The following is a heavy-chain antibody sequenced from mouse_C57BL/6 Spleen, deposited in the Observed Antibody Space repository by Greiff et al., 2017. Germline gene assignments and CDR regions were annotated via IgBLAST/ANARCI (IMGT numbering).Heavy chain of an antibody. V-gene: IGHV1-55*01. CDR3: ARGGYGSSPYWYFDV. Sequence: QVQLQQPGAELVKPGASVKMSCKASGYTFTSYWITWVKQRPGQGLEWIGDLYPGSGSTNYNEKFKSKATLTVDTSSSTAYMQLSSLTSEDSAVYYCARGGYGSSPYWYFDVWGTGTTVTVSS. J-gene: IGHJ1*03. CDR2: LYPGSGST. CDR1: GYTFTSYW. D-gene: IGHD1-1*01.